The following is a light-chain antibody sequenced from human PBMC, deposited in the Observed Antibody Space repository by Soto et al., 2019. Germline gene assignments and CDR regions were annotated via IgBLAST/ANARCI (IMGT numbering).Light chain of an antibody. Sequence: IQMTQSPSSLSASVGDTVTITCRASQDIRNELGWYQQKPGTAPKFLIYAASSLHSGVPSRFSGSGSGTDFTLTISGLRPEDFATYYCLQERGYPRTFGQGTKVEIK. CDR3: LQERGYPRT. CDR2: AAS. CDR1: QDIRNE. V-gene: IGKV1-6*02. J-gene: IGKJ1*01.